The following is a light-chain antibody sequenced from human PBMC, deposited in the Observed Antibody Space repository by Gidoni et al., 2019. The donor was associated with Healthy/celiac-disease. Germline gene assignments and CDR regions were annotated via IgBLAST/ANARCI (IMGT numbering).Light chain of an antibody. J-gene: IGKJ2*01. CDR2: DAS. CDR3: QQRSNWPMYT. CDR1: QSVSSY. Sequence: IVLTKSPATLSLSPGERATLSCRASQSVSSYLAWYQQKPGQAPRLLIYDASNRATGIPARFSGSGSGTDFTLTISSLEPEDFAVYYCQQRSNWPMYTFGQXTKLEIK. V-gene: IGKV3-11*01.